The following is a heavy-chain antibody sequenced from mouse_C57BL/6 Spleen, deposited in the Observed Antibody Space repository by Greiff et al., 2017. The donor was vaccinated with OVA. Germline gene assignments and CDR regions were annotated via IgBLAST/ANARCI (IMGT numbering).Heavy chain of an antibody. CDR3: ARWDYGSSYDPFAY. CDR1: GYTFTDHT. D-gene: IGHD1-1*01. J-gene: IGHJ3*01. CDR2: IYPRDGST. Sequence: VKLVESDAELVKPGASVKISCKVSGYTFTDHTIHWMKQRPEQGLEWIGYIYPRDGSTKYNEKFKGKATLTADKSSSTAYMQLNSLTSEDSAVYFCARWDYGSSYDPFAYWGQGTLVTVSA. V-gene: IGHV1-78*01.